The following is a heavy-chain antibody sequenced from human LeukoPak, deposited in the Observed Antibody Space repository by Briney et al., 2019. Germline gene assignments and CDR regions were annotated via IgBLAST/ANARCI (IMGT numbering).Heavy chain of an antibody. CDR2: IYYSGST. CDR1: GGSIGNYY. V-gene: IGHV4-59*08. Sequence: SETLSLTCTVSGGSIGNYYWSWIRQPPGKALEWIGYIYYSGSTNYNPSLKSRVTISVDTSKNQFSLKLSSVTAADTAVYYCARRGYCSGDSCYTFDYWGQGTLVTVSS. J-gene: IGHJ4*02. CDR3: ARRGYCSGDSCYTFDY. D-gene: IGHD2-15*01.